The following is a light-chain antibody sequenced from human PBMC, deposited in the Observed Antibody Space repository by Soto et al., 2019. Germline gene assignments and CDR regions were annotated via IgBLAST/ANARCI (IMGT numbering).Light chain of an antibody. CDR1: SSNVGSYKL. CDR2: EVN. V-gene: IGLV2-14*02. Sequence: QSVLTQPASVSGSPGQSITISCTGTSSNVGSYKLVSWYQQHPGKAPKLMIFEVNKRPSGVSNRFSGSKSGNTASLTISGLQAEDEADYNCLSYTSRSTLVFGTGTKLTVL. CDR3: LSYTSRSTLV. J-gene: IGLJ1*01.